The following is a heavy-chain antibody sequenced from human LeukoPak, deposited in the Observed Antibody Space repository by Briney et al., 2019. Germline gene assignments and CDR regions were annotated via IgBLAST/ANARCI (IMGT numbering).Heavy chain of an antibody. D-gene: IGHD2-15*01. J-gene: IGHJ3*02. Sequence: PGGSLRLSCAASGFTFSSYEMNWVRQAPGKGLEWASYISSSGSTIYYADSVKGRFTISRDNAKNSLYLQMNSLRAEDTAVYYCARDSAGDAFGIWGQGTMVTVSS. V-gene: IGHV3-48*03. CDR3: ARDSAGDAFGI. CDR2: ISSSGSTI. CDR1: GFTFSSYE.